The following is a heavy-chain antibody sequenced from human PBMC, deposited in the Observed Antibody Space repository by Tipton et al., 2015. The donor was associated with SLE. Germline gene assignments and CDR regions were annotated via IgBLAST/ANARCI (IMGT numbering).Heavy chain of an antibody. D-gene: IGHD3-3*01. CDR2: IYYSGTT. CDR3: ARGILEWPEY. CDR1: GGSITGYY. V-gene: IGHV4-59*12. Sequence: TLSLTCTVSGGSITGYYWSWIRQPPGKGLEWIGHIYYSGTTSYNPSLKSRVTISVDTSKNQFSLKLSSVTAADTAVYYCARGILEWPEYWGQGTLLTVSS. J-gene: IGHJ4*02.